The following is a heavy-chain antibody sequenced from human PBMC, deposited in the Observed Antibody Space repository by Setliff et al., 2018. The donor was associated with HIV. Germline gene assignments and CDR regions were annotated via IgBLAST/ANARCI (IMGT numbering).Heavy chain of an antibody. CDR2: INHSGST. J-gene: IGHJ6*03. Sequence: SETLSLTCAVYGGSFSGYYWSWIRQPPGKGLEWIGEINHSGSTNYNPSLKSRVAMSVDTSKNQFSLKLDSVTAADTAVYYCARGLSIFGVATPGFYSFMDVWGKGTTVTVSS. CDR1: GGSFSGYY. CDR3: ARGLSIFGVATPGFYSFMDV. V-gene: IGHV4-34*01. D-gene: IGHD3-3*01.